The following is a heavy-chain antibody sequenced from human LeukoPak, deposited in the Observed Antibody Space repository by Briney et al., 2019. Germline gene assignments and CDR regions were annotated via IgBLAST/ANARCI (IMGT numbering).Heavy chain of an antibody. CDR2: INPNNGGT. V-gene: IGHV1-2*06. Sequence: ASVKASCKASGYTFTGYYIHWVRQAPGQGLEWMGRINPNNGGTNYAQKFQGRVTMTGDMSMSTAYMELSRLRSVDTAVYYCAREVGGYDSSVSLWGQGTLVTVSS. D-gene: IGHD3-22*01. CDR1: GYTFTGYY. CDR3: AREVGGYDSSVSL. J-gene: IGHJ4*02.